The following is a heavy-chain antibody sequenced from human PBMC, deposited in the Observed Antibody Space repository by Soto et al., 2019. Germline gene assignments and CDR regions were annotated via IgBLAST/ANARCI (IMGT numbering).Heavy chain of an antibody. CDR3: ARLRDSDGMDV. CDR2: IIPILGIA. Sequence: QVQLVQSGAEVKKPGSSVKVSCKASGGTFSSSTISWVRQAPGQGLEWMGRIIPILGIANYAQKFQGRVTITADKSTSTAYMELSSLRSEDTAVYYCARLRDSDGMDVWGQGTTVTVSS. J-gene: IGHJ6*02. CDR1: GGTFSSST. V-gene: IGHV1-69*02. D-gene: IGHD1-26*01.